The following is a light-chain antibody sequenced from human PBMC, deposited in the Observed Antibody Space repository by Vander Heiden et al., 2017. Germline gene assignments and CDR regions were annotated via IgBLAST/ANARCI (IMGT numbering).Light chain of an antibody. J-gene: IGLJ1*01. CDR1: SSDVGGYNY. Sequence: SAIPQPASVSGSPGQSITISCTVTSSDVGGYNYVSWYQQHPGKAPKLMIYDVSNRPSGVSNRFSGSKSGNTASLTISGLQAEDEADYYCSSYRSSSTYVFGTGTKVTVL. CDR2: DVS. V-gene: IGLV2-14*01. CDR3: SSYRSSSTYV.